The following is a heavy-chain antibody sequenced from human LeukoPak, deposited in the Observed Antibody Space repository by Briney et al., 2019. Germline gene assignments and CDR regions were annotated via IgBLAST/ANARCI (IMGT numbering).Heavy chain of an antibody. Sequence: GGSLRLSCAASGFTFNNYWMSWVRQAPGKGLEWVANIKQDGSEKYYVDSVKGRFTISRDNAENSLYLQMNSLRVEDTAVYYCARGPPDGSGSYYPGAYWGQGTLVTVSS. D-gene: IGHD3-10*01. CDR2: IKQDGSEK. CDR1: GFTFNNYW. J-gene: IGHJ4*02. CDR3: ARGPPDGSGSYYPGAY. V-gene: IGHV3-7*01.